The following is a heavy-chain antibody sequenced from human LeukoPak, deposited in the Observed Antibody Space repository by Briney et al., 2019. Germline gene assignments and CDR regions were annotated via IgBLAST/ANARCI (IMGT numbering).Heavy chain of an antibody. D-gene: IGHD4-23*01. CDR3: ARDSPWTTVVTRVAFDI. Sequence: SETLSLTCAVYGGSFSGYYWSWIRQPPGKGLEWIGEINHSGSTNYNPSLKSRVTISVDTSKNQFSLKLSSVTAADTAVYYCARDSPWTTVVTRVAFDIWGQGTMVTVSS. J-gene: IGHJ3*02. CDR1: GGSFSGYY. V-gene: IGHV4-34*01. CDR2: INHSGST.